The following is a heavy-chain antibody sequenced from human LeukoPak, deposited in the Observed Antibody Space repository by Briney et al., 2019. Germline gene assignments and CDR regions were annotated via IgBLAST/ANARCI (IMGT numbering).Heavy chain of an antibody. CDR1: GYTFTGYY. Sequence: ASVKVSCKASGYTFTGYYMHWVRQAPGQGLEYMGWINPNSGDTNYAQKFQGRVTMTRDTSISTAYMELSSLTSDDTAVYYCARGGWQSLGQGYWGQGTLVTVSS. J-gene: IGHJ4*02. V-gene: IGHV1-2*02. CDR2: INPNSGDT. D-gene: IGHD6-19*01. CDR3: ARGGWQSLGQGY.